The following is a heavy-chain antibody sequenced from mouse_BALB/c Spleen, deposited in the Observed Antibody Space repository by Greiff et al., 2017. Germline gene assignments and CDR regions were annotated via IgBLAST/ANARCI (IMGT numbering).Heavy chain of an antibody. J-gene: IGHJ4*01. V-gene: IGHV1S29*02. CDR2: IYPYNGGT. CDR1: GYTFTDYN. Sequence: VQLQQSGPELVKPGASVKISCKASGYTFTDYNMHWVKQSHGKSLEWIGYIYPYNGGTGYNQKFKSKATLTVDNSSSTAYMELRSLTSEDSAVYYCARYAHYDEDYAMDYWGQGTSVTVSS. D-gene: IGHD2-4*01. CDR3: ARYAHYDEDYAMDY.